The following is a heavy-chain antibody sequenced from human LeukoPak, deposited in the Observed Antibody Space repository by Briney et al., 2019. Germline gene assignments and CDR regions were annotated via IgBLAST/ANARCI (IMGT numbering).Heavy chain of an antibody. D-gene: IGHD3-3*01. CDR1: GGSITSYY. CDR2: IYITGST. Sequence: SETLSLTCTVSGGSITSYYWSWIRQSAGKGLEWIGRIYITGSTTYNPSLKSRVTISVDTSKNQMSLNLTSVTAADTAIYYCARLRFMEWFDPWGQGTLVTVSS. CDR3: ARLRFMEWFDP. V-gene: IGHV4-4*07. J-gene: IGHJ5*02.